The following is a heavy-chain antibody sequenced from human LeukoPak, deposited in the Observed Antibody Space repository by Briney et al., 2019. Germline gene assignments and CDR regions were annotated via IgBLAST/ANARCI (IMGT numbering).Heavy chain of an antibody. J-gene: IGHJ4*02. V-gene: IGHV3-74*01. D-gene: IGHD6-13*01. Sequence: GGSLRLSCAASGFTFSSYWMHWVRQAPGKGLVWVSRINTDGSSTSYADSVKGRFTISRDNAKNTLYLQMNSLRAEVTAVYYCVSSSSWPFYYFDYWGQGTLVTVSS. CDR1: GFTFSSYW. CDR3: VSSSSWPFYYFDY. CDR2: INTDGSST.